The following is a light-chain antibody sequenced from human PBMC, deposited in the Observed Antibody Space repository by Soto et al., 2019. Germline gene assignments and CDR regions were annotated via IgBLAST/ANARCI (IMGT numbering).Light chain of an antibody. V-gene: IGLV2-8*01. CDR3: YSYAGRNIWV. Sequence: QSALAQPPSASGSPGQSVTVSCTGSGSDIGAYNFVSWYQQHPGKAPKLMIFGVTERPSGVPDRFSGSKSGNTASLTVSGLQADDEAVYYCYSYAGRNIWVFGGGTQLTDL. CDR1: GSDIGAYNF. CDR2: GVT. J-gene: IGLJ3*02.